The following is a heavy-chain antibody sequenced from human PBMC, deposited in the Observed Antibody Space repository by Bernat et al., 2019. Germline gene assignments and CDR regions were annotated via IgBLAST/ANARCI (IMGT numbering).Heavy chain of an antibody. CDR2: ISYDGSNK. J-gene: IGHJ6*02. CDR1: GFTFSSYA. D-gene: IGHD3-16*01. CDR3: GRGGGGIRRQVAYGMDV. V-gene: IGHV3-30*01. Sequence: QVQLVESGGGVVQPGRSLRLSCAASGFTFSSYAMHWVRQAPGKGLEWVAVISYDGSNKYYADSVKGRFTISRDNSKNTLYLQMNSLRAEDTAVYYCGRGGGGIRRQVAYGMDVWGQGTTVTVSS.